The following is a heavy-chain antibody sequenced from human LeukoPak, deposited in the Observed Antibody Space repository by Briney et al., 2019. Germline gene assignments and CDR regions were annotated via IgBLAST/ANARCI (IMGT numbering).Heavy chain of an antibody. CDR3: AKEAYYGSGSYSLDY. CDR2: ISWNSGSI. D-gene: IGHD3-10*01. J-gene: IGHJ4*02. V-gene: IGHV3-9*01. CDR1: GFTFDDYA. Sequence: PGRSLRLSCAASGFTFDDYAMHWVRQAPGKGPEWVSGISWNSGSIGYADSVKGRFTISRDNAKNSLYLQMNSLRAEDTALYYCAKEAYYGSGSYSLDYWGQGTLVTVSS.